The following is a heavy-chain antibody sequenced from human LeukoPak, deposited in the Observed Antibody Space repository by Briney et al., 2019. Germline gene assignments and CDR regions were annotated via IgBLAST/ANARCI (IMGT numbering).Heavy chain of an antibody. V-gene: IGHV3-11*04. CDR3: AKVLGYCSSTSCPIDY. CDR1: GFTFSDNY. Sequence: GGSLRLSCAASGFTFSDNYMSWIRQAPGKGLEWVSYISSSGGTIHYADSVKGRFTVSRDNAKNSLYLQMNSLRAEDTAVYYCAKVLGYCSSTSCPIDYWGQGTLVTVSS. J-gene: IGHJ4*02. D-gene: IGHD2-2*01. CDR2: ISSSGGTI.